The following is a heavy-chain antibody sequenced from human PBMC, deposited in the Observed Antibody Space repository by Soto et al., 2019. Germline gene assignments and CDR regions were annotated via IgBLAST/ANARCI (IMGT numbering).Heavy chain of an antibody. D-gene: IGHD3-9*01. V-gene: IGHV1-2*04. J-gene: IGHJ5*02. CDR3: ARGNYDILTGYYRNWFDP. CDR2: INPNSGGT. Sequence: PSVKVSCKASGYPFTGCYMHWVRQAPGQGLEWMGWINPNSGGTNYAQKFQGWVTMTRDTSISTAYMELSRLRSDDTAVYYCARGNYDILTGYYRNWFDPWGQGTLVTVSS. CDR1: GYPFTGCY.